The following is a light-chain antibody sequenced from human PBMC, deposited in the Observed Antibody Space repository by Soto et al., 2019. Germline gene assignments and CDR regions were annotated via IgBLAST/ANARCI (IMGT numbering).Light chain of an antibody. CDR3: QQYNDWPLT. CDR1: QSVSNY. Sequence: EIVLTQSPATLSLSPGERATLSCRASQSVSNYLAWYEQKPGQAPSLLIYGAFTRATGIPARFSGTGSGTEFTLTISSLQSEDFALYYCQQYNDWPLTFGRGTKVDI. V-gene: IGKV3-15*01. CDR2: GAF. J-gene: IGKJ1*01.